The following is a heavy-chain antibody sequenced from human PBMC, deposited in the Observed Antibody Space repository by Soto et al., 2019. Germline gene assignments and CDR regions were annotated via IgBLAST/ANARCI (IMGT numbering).Heavy chain of an antibody. J-gene: IGHJ6*02. CDR2: ISYDGSNK. CDR1: GFTFSSYG. Sequence: PGGSLRLSCAASGFTFSSYGMHWVRQAPGKGLEWVAVISYDGSNKYYADSVKGRFTISRDNSKNTLYLQMNSLRAEDTAVYYCAKALLLITIFGLVISKYYYYYGMDVWGQGTTVTVSS. V-gene: IGHV3-30*18. CDR3: AKALLLITIFGLVISKYYYYYGMDV. D-gene: IGHD3-3*01.